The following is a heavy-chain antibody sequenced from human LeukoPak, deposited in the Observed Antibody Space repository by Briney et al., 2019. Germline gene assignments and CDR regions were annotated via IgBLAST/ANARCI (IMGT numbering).Heavy chain of an antibody. CDR1: GFTFSSYE. J-gene: IGHJ4*02. CDR2: ISYDGSNK. V-gene: IGHV3-30*18. D-gene: IGHD2-15*01. Sequence: GGSLRLSCAASGFTFSSYEMNWVRQAPGKGLEWVAVISYDGSNKYYADSVKSRFTISRDNSKNTLYLQMNSLRAEDTAVYYCAKDFCSGGSCYSFHYWGQGTLVTVSS. CDR3: AKDFCSGGSCYSFHY.